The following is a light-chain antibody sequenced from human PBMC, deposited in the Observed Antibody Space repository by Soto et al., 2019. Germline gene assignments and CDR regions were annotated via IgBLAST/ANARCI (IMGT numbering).Light chain of an antibody. J-gene: IGLJ3*02. V-gene: IGLV2-11*01. CDR2: DVN. CDR3: CSYAGSYTWV. CDR1: SSDVGGYNY. Sequence: QSVLTQPRSVSGSPGRSVTISCTGTSSDVGGYNYVSWYQQHPGKAPKLMIYDVNKRPSGVPDRFSGSKSGNTASLTISGLQAEDEADYYCCSYAGSYTWVFGGGTKLTVL.